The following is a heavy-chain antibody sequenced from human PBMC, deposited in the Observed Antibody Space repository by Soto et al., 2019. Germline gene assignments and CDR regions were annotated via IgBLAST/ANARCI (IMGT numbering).Heavy chain of an antibody. J-gene: IGHJ6*03. CDR3: ARGAMTTVVTPPSYYYYYYMDV. Sequence: GGSLRLSCAASGFTFSSYWMSWVRQAPGKGLEWVANIKQDGSEKYYVDSVKGRFTISRDNAKNSLYLQMNSLRAEDTAVYYCARGAMTTVVTPPSYYYYYYMDVWGKGTTVTVSS. D-gene: IGHD4-17*01. V-gene: IGHV3-7*03. CDR1: GFTFSSYW. CDR2: IKQDGSEK.